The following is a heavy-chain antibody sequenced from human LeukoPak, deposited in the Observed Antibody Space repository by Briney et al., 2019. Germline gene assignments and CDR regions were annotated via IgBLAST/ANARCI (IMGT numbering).Heavy chain of an antibody. J-gene: IGHJ4*02. D-gene: IGHD3-10*01. CDR1: GYSISSGYY. CDR3: ARAYYGSGTFDY. Sequence: PSETLSLTCAVSGYSISSGYYWGWLRQPPGQGLEWIGSIYHSGSTYYNPSLKSRVTISVDTSKNQFSLKLSSVTAADTAVYYCARAYYGSGTFDYWGQGTLVTVSS. V-gene: IGHV4-38-2*01. CDR2: IYHSGST.